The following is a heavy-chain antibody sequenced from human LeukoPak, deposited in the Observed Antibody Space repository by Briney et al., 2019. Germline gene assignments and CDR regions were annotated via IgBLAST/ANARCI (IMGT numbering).Heavy chain of an antibody. V-gene: IGHV3-15*01. CDR2: IKSKTDGGTT. J-gene: IGHJ4*02. Sequence: GGSLRLSCAASGFTFSNAWMSWVRQAPGKGLEWVGRIKSKTDGGTTDYAAPVKGRFTISRDDSKNTLYLQMNSLKTEDTAVYYCTKLKRFSGSRPDYWGQGTLVTVSS. CDR1: GFTFSNAW. CDR3: TKLKRFSGSRPDY. D-gene: IGHD1-26*01.